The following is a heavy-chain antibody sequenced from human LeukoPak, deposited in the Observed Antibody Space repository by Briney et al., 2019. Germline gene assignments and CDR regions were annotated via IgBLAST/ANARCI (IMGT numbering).Heavy chain of an antibody. CDR1: GFTFSSYS. D-gene: IGHD5-12*01. CDR2: ISSSSSYI. V-gene: IGHV3-21*01. Sequence: GGSLRLSCAASGFTFSSYSMNWVRQAPGKGLEWVSSISSSSSYIYYADSVKGRFTISRDNAKNSLYLQMNSLRAEDTAVYYCARDNMARGYALDYWGQGTLVTVSS. J-gene: IGHJ4*02. CDR3: ARDNMARGYALDY.